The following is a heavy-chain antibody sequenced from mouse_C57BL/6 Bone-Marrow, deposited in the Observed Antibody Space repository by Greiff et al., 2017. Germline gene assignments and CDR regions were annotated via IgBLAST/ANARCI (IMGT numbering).Heavy chain of an antibody. D-gene: IGHD4-1*01. CDR1: GFTFSSYG. CDR3: ARPNWAWFAY. V-gene: IGHV5-6*01. Sequence: EVQGVESGGDLVKPGGSLKLSCAASGFTFSSYGMSWVRQTPDKRLEWVATISSGGSYTYYPDSVKGRFTISRDNAKNTLYLQMSSLKSADTAMYYCARPNWAWFAYWGQGTLVTVSA. J-gene: IGHJ3*01. CDR2: ISSGGSYT.